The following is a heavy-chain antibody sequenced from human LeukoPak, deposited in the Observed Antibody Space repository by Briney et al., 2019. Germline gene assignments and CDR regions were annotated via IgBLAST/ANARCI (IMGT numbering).Heavy chain of an antibody. Sequence: GGSLRLTCAASGFSFSSYAMNWVRQAPGKGLEWVSHIYSGTSTRSYADSVQVRFTISRDNAKHSLYLQMNSLRDEDTAVYYCARDQDYAFDYWGQGTLVTVSS. CDR2: IYSGTSTR. D-gene: IGHD4-17*01. CDR1: GFSFSSYA. V-gene: IGHV3-48*02. CDR3: ARDQDYAFDY. J-gene: IGHJ4*02.